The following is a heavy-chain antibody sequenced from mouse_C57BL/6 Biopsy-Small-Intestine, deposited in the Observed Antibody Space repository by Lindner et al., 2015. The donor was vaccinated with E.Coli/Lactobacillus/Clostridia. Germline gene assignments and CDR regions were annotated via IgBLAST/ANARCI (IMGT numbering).Heavy chain of an antibody. V-gene: IGHV14-2*01. CDR1: GFNIKDYY. CDR2: IDPRDGET. J-gene: IGHJ3*01. Sequence: VQLQESGTELVTPGASVKLSCTASGFNIKDYYIHWVRQRTEQGLEWIGRIDPRDGETEYAPKFQGKATVTADTSSNAAYLQVNSLTSEDTAVYYCAPGFAYWGRGTLVTVST. CDR3: APGFAY.